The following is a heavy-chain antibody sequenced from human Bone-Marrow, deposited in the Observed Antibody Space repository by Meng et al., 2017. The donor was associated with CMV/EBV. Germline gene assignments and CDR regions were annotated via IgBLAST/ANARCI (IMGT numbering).Heavy chain of an antibody. CDR2: ISYDGTNT. D-gene: IGHD2-2*01. Sequence: GESLKISCAASGFMFSNYAMHWVRQAPGKGLEWLAVISYDGTNTYYADSVKGRFTISRDNAKNSLYLQMNSLRAEDTALYYCAKDGGICSSTSCSFYYYGMDVWGQGTTVTVSS. V-gene: IGHV3-30*04. CDR3: AKDGGICSSTSCSFYYYGMDV. CDR1: GFMFSNYA. J-gene: IGHJ6*02.